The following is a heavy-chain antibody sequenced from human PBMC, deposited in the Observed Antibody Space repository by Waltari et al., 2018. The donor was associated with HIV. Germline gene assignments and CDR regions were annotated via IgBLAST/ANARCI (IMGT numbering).Heavy chain of an antibody. CDR1: GVASSNHW. J-gene: IGHJ6*02. D-gene: IGHD3-16*01. Sequence: EVQLVESGGGLVQPGGSLPLSCTASGVASSNHWMSWVRQAPGKGLDGVANIKSEARETDYVESGKGRFTTSRDNALNSVYLHMNSLRAEDTAVYYCARDLWAENTAGLDVWGQGTTVTVSS. CDR3: ARDLWAENTAGLDV. CDR2: IKSEARET. V-gene: IGHV3-7*01.